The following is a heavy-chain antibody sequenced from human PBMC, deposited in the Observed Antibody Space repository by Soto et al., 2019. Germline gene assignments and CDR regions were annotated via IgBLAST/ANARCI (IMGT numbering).Heavy chain of an antibody. CDR2: TYYRSKWFT. CDR1: GGRVSSYSGS. J-gene: IGHJ6*02. V-gene: IGHV6-1*01. CDR3: ARGKPSYYGLDV. Sequence: SQTLPLTCALCGGRVSSYSGSWNWYTPSPSRGLEWLGRTYYRSKWFTDYALSVKSRITVNPDTSKNQFSLQLNSVTPEDTAVYYCARGKPSYYGLDVWGQGTTVTVSS.